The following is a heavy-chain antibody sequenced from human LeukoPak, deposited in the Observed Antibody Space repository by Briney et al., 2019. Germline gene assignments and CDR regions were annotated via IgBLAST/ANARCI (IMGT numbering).Heavy chain of an antibody. CDR2: ISAYNGNT. CDR3: ARVRSPLVGATYFDY. J-gene: IGHJ4*02. V-gene: IGHV1-18*01. Sequence: ASVKVSCKASGYTFTSYGISWVRQAPGQGLEWMGWISAYNGNTNYAQKLQGRVTITTDESTSTAYMELSSLRSEDTAVYYCARVRSPLVGATYFDYWGQGTLVTVSS. D-gene: IGHD1-26*01. CDR1: GYTFTSYG.